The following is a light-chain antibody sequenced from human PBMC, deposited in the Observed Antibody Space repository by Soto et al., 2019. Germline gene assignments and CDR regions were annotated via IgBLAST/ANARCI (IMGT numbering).Light chain of an antibody. V-gene: IGKV3-20*01. CDR1: QSVSSIF. Sequence: EIVLTQSPGTLSLSPGERATLSCRASQSVSSIFLAWYQHKPGQAPRLLIYGASTRATGIPVRFSGSGSGTDFILTISRLEPEDFAVYYCQQYGSSPRTFGHGTRVEIK. J-gene: IGKJ1*01. CDR2: GAS. CDR3: QQYGSSPRT.